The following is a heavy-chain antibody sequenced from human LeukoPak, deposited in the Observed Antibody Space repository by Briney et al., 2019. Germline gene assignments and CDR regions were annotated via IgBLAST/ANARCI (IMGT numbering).Heavy chain of an antibody. CDR1: GYTFTRHY. Sequence: ASVKVSCRTSGYTFTRHYVHWVRQAPGQGLEWVGVIDPADGARSYAPRFQGRVTMTRDTSTSTVYMELSSLRSEDTAVYYCARDHSDTKPRPNWWFDPWGQGTLVTVSS. CDR2: IDPADGAR. D-gene: IGHD1-1*01. J-gene: IGHJ5*02. CDR3: ARDHSDTKPRPNWWFDP. V-gene: IGHV1-46*01.